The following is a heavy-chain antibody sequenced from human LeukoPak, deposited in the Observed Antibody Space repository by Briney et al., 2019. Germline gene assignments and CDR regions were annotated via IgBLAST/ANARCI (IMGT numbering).Heavy chain of an antibody. Sequence: ASVKVFCKASGYTFTDYYMHWVRQAPGQGLEWMGWINPNSGGTNYAQKFQGRVTMTRDTSISTAYMELSRLRSDATAVYYCARGRGYSGYETNWYFDLWGRGTLVTVSS. CDR3: ARGRGYSGYETNWYFDL. CDR1: GYTFTDYY. D-gene: IGHD5-12*01. V-gene: IGHV1-2*02. CDR2: INPNSGGT. J-gene: IGHJ2*01.